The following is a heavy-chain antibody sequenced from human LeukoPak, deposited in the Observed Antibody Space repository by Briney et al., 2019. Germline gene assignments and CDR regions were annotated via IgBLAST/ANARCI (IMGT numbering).Heavy chain of an antibody. Sequence: GGSLRLSCAASGFIVSTNYMSWVRQAPGKGMEWVSVLYSGGTTYYTDSVKGRFTISRDNSKNTLYLQMNSLRAEDTAVYYCAMDSSWLPLKFDYWGQGTLVTVSS. CDR2: LYSGGTT. V-gene: IGHV3-66*01. CDR3: AMDSSWLPLKFDY. D-gene: IGHD5-24*01. CDR1: GFIVSTNY. J-gene: IGHJ4*02.